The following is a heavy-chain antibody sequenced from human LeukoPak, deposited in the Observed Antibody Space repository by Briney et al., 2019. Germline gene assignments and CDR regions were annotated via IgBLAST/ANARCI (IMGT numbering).Heavy chain of an antibody. CDR1: GYTFTSHY. CDR3: ARISYYDAFDI. D-gene: IGHD1-26*01. Sequence: ASVKVSCKASGYTFTSHYMHWVRQAPGQGLEWMGITNPSGGSTSYAQKFQGRVTMTRDTSTSTVYMELSSLRSEDTAVYYCARISYYDAFDIWGQGSMVTVSS. J-gene: IGHJ3*02. V-gene: IGHV1-46*01. CDR2: TNPSGGST.